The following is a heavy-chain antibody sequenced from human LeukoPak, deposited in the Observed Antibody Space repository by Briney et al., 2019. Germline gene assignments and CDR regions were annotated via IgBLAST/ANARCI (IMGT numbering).Heavy chain of an antibody. CDR1: GFTFSSYG. V-gene: IGHV3-30*02. CDR3: ARDPNNRYYFDY. CDR2: IRYDGSNK. J-gene: IGHJ4*02. D-gene: IGHD2/OR15-2a*01. Sequence: GGSLRLSCAASGFTFSSYGMHWVRQAPGKGLEWVAFIRYDGSNKYYADSVKGRFTISRDNSKNTLYLQMNSLRAEDTAVYYCARDPNNRYYFDYWGQGTLVTVSS.